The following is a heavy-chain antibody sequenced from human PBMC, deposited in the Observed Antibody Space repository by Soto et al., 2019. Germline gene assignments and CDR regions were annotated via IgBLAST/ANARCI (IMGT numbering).Heavy chain of an antibody. Sequence: PGGSLRLSCAASGFTFSSYAMSWVRQAPGKGLEWVSVISGSGGSTYYADSVKGRFTISRDNSKNSLYLQMNSLRDEDSAVYYCTRQNLEHSSGWYPWGQGTLVTVSS. CDR1: GFTFSSYA. CDR3: TRQNLEHSSGWYP. J-gene: IGHJ5*02. D-gene: IGHD6-19*01. V-gene: IGHV3-23*01. CDR2: ISGSGGST.